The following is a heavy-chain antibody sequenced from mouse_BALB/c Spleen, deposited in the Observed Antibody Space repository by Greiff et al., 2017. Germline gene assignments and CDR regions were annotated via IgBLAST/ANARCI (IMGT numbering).Heavy chain of an antibody. D-gene: IGHD4-1*01. V-gene: IGHV1-55*01. J-gene: IGHJ4*01. CDR3: ARHWAMDY. CDR2: IYPGSGST. CDR1: GYNFTSYW. Sequence: VQLQQPGAELVKPGTSVKLSCKASGYNFTSYWINWVKLRPGQGLEWIGDIYPGSGSTNYNEKFKSKATLTVDTSSSTAYMQLSSLASEDSALYYCARHWAMDYWGQGTSVTVSS.